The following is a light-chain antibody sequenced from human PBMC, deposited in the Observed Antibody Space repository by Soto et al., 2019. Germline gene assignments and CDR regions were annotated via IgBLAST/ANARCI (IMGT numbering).Light chain of an antibody. CDR2: DAS. J-gene: IGKJ1*01. CDR3: QQYISYSRT. CDR1: QSISSW. V-gene: IGKV1-5*01. Sequence: ISLVASSLTTSVGDRVTITCRASQSISSWLAWYQQKPGKAPKLLIYDASSLESGVPSRFSGSGSGTEFTLTISSLYPDDFAHSYWQQYISYSRTFG.